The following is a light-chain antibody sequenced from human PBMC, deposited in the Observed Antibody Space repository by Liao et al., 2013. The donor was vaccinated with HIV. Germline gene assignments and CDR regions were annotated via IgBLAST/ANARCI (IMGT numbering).Light chain of an antibody. CDR3: QSADSSTSYYV. CDR2: SDT. Sequence: SYELTQPPSVSVSPGQTARITCSGDALPDQFAYWYQQRPGQAPVLLIYSDTKRPSGIPERFSGSSSGTTATLTISGVRAEDEADYYCQSADSSTSYYVFGPGTKVTVL. J-gene: IGLJ1*01. CDR1: ALPDQF. V-gene: IGLV3-25*03.